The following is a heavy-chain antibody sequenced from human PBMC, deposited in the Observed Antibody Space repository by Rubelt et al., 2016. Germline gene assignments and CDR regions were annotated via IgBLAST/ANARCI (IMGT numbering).Heavy chain of an antibody. D-gene: IGHD3-3*01. Sequence: GGSLRLSCAASGFTFSSYAMSWVRQAPGKGLEWVSAISGSGGSTYYADSVKGRFTISRDNSKNTLYLQMNSLRAEDKAVYYCAREPTIFRPSRSGFDPWGQGTLVTVSS. CDR3: AREPTIFRPSRSGFDP. J-gene: IGHJ5*02. CDR2: ISGSGGST. V-gene: IGHV3-23*01. CDR1: GFTFSSYA.